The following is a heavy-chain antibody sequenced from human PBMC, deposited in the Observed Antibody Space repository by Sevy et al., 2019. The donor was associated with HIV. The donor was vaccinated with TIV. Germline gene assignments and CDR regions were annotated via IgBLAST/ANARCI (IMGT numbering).Heavy chain of an antibody. V-gene: IGHV3-15*01. CDR2: IKAKADGGTI. Sequence: GGSLRLSCAASGFTFTYAWMTWVRQAPGKGLEWVGRIKAKADGGTIDYAAPVRGRFTISRDDSNNTLYLQMSNLKTEDSALYYCTTDPIILRQMSDGVDVWGQGTTVTVSS. D-gene: IGHD3-3*01. CDR1: GFTFTYAW. J-gene: IGHJ6*02. CDR3: TTDPIILRQMSDGVDV.